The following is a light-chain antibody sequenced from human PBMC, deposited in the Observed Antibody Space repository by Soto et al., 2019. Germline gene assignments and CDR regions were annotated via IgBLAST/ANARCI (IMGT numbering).Light chain of an antibody. Sequence: EIVLTQSPGTLSLSPGERATLSCRASQSVGSSLSWYQQKPGQAPRLLISGASTGATGIPARFSGSGSGTEFTLTISSLQSEDCAIYYCQQYHTWPITFGGGTKVDIK. CDR1: QSVGSS. CDR2: GAS. V-gene: IGKV3-15*01. J-gene: IGKJ4*01. CDR3: QQYHTWPIT.